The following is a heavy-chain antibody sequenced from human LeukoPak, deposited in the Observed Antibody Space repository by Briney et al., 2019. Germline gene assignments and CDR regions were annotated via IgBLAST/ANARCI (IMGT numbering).Heavy chain of an antibody. V-gene: IGHV1-8*01. CDR3: ARGLDWLLAYNWFDP. J-gene: IGHJ5*02. CDR2: MNPNSGNT. CDR1: GYTFTSYD. D-gene: IGHD3-9*01. Sequence: ASVKVSCKASGYTFTSYDINWVRQATGQGLEWMGWMNPNSGNTGYAQKFQGRVTMTRNTSISTAYMELSSLRSEDTAVYYCARGLDWLLAYNWFDPWGQGTLVTVSS.